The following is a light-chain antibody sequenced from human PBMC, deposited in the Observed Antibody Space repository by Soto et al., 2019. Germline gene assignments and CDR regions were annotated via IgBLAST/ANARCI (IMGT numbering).Light chain of an antibody. CDR2: SNN. CDR3: AAWDDSLNGYV. Sequence: QSVLTQPPSASGTPGQRVTISCSGSGSNIGSNTVNWYQQLPGTAPKFLMSSNNQRPSGVPDRISGSKSGTSASLAISGLQFEDEADYYCAAWDDSLNGYVFGTGTKVTVL. V-gene: IGLV1-44*01. J-gene: IGLJ1*01. CDR1: GSNIGSNT.